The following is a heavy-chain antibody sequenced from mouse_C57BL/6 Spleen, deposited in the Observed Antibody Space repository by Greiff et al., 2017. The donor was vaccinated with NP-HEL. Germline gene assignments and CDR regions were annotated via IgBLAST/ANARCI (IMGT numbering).Heavy chain of an antibody. CDR3: ARHEVSYYYGSSHWYFDV. V-gene: IGHV1-62-2*01. Sequence: QVQLQQSGAELVKPGASVKLSCKASGYTFTEYTIHWVKQRSGQGLEWIGWFYPGSGSIKYNEKFKDKATLTADKSSSTVYMELSRLTSEDSAVYFCARHEVSYYYGSSHWYFDVWGTGTTVTVSS. CDR2: FYPGSGSI. J-gene: IGHJ1*03. CDR1: GYTFTEYT. D-gene: IGHD1-1*01.